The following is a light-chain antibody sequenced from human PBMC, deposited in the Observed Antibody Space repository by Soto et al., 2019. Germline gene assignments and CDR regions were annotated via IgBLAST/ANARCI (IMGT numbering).Light chain of an antibody. Sequence: AIQMTQSPSSLSASVGDRVTMSCRASQGIGNALSWYQQKPGKPPKVLIYGASNLQSGVPPRFIGSGSDTNFSLAISSLQPEDSATYYCLQDINSPWTFGQGTKVDIK. CDR1: QGIGNA. CDR2: GAS. V-gene: IGKV1-6*01. J-gene: IGKJ1*01. CDR3: LQDINSPWT.